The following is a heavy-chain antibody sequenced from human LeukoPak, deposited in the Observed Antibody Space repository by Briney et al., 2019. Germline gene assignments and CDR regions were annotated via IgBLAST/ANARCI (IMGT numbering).Heavy chain of an antibody. CDR1: GFTFRSYS. V-gene: IGHV3-48*01. CDR2: ISSSSGTT. J-gene: IGHJ3*01. Sequence: GSLRLFCAATGFTFRSYSMNWVRQAPGKGLERVSYISSSSGTTYHADSVEGRLTISRDDAKESLYLQMSSLRAEDTAVYYCARSHVYVWGSPEKTVSGFDLWGQGTMVTVSS. D-gene: IGHD3-16*01. CDR3: ARSHVYVWGSPEKTVSGFDL.